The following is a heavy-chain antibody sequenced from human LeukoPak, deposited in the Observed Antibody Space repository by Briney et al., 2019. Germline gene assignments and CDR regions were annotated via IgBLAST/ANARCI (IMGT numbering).Heavy chain of an antibody. CDR2: ISSSSSYI. D-gene: IGHD3-10*01. Sequence: GGSLRLSCAASGLTFSSYSMNWVRQAPGKGLEWVSSISSSSSYIYYADSVKGRFTISRDNAKNSPYLQMNSLRAEDTAVYYCARLYGSGSLWFDPWGQGTLVTVSS. CDR3: ARLYGSGSLWFDP. V-gene: IGHV3-21*01. J-gene: IGHJ5*02. CDR1: GLTFSSYS.